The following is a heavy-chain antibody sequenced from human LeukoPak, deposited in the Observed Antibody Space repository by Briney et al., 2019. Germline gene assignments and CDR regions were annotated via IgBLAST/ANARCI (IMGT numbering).Heavy chain of an antibody. CDR1: GGSISSGGYS. V-gene: IGHV4-30-2*01. J-gene: IGHJ4*02. Sequence: SETLSLTCAVSGGSISSGGYSWSWIRQPPGKGLEWIGYIYHSGSTNYNPSLKSRVTISVDTSKNQFSLKLSSVTAADTAVYYCSGGRGRRYYFDYWGQGTLVTVSS. CDR3: SGGRGRRYYFDY. D-gene: IGHD3/OR15-3a*01. CDR2: IYHSGST.